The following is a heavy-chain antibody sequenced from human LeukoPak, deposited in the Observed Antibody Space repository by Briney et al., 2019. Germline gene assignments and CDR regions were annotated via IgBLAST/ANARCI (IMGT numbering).Heavy chain of an antibody. CDR1: GGSISSYY. CDR2: IYYSGST. Sequence: KPSETLSLTCTVPGGSISSYYWSWIRQPPGKGLEWIGYIYYSGSTNYNPSLKSRVTISVDTSKNQFSLKLSSVTAADTAVYYCARLKGGNDLSANWFDTWGQGTLVTVSS. J-gene: IGHJ5*02. CDR3: ARLKGGNDLSANWFDT. V-gene: IGHV4-59*08. D-gene: IGHD1-1*01.